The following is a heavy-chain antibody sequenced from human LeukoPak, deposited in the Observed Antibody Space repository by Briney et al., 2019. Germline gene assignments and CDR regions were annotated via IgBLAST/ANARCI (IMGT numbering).Heavy chain of an antibody. D-gene: IGHD1-26*01. CDR1: GGSISIYY. CDR3: ARDIDDVGALFDF. Sequence: PSETLSLTCSVSGGSISIYYWSWIRQPAGKGLEWIGRIYTSGSTNYNPSLKSRVTMSVDTSKNQFSLTLNSVTAADTALYFCARDIDDVGALFDFWGQGTLVTVSS. CDR2: IYTSGST. J-gene: IGHJ4*02. V-gene: IGHV4-4*07.